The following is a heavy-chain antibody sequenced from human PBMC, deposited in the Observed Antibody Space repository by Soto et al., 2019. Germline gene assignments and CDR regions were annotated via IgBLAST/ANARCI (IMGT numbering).Heavy chain of an antibody. J-gene: IGHJ5*02. D-gene: IGHD1-1*01. CDR1: GASISGFY. V-gene: IGHV4-4*07. CDR3: VRDGTKTLRDWFDP. CDR2: IYATGTT. Sequence: PXGTLTLTCTVSGASISGFYWSWIRKSAGKGLEWIGRIYATGTTDYNPSLKSRVTMSVDTSKKQFSLKLRSVTAADTAVYYCVRDGTKTLRDWFDPWGQGISVTVSS.